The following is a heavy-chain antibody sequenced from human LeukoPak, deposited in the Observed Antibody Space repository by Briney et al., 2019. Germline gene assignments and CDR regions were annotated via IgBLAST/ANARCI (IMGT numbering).Heavy chain of an antibody. CDR2: IYRSGST. CDR1: GYSISSGYY. D-gene: IGHD1-26*01. Sequence: SETLSLTCTVSGYSISSGYYWGWIRQPPGKGLERIGTIYRSGSTYSNPSLRGRVTISVDTSKNQFSLKLSSVTAADTAVYYCARTGAGYYYYYMDVWGKGTTVTVSS. CDR3: ARTGAGYYYYYMDV. J-gene: IGHJ6*03. V-gene: IGHV4-38-2*02.